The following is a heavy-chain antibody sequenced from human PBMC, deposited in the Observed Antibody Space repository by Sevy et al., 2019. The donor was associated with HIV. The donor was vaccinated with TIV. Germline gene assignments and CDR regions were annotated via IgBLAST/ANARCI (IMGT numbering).Heavy chain of an antibody. CDR3: ARQGGVVDYGMDV. D-gene: IGHD3-3*01. CDR2: FYYTGST. J-gene: IGHJ6*02. V-gene: IGHV4-59*01. CDR1: GGSISPYY. Sequence: SETLSLTCTVSGGSISPYYWSWIRQPPGKGLEWVGYFYYTGSTNYNPSLEGRATISVDASKNQFFLKRTSVTAADTAVYYCARQGGVVDYGMDVWGQGTTVTVSS.